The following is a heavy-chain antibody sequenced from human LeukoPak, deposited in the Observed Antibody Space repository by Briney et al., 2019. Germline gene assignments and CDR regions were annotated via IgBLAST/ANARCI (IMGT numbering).Heavy chain of an antibody. D-gene: IGHD2-15*01. Sequence: ASVKVSCKASGGTFSSYAISWVRQAPGQGLEWMGGIIPIFGTANYAQKFQGRVTITADESTSTAYMELSSLRSEDTAVYYCARDRGYCSGGSCYDGHTPEGNWFDPWGQGTQVTVSS. V-gene: IGHV1-69*13. CDR1: GGTFSSYA. CDR3: ARDRGYCSGGSCYDGHTPEGNWFDP. J-gene: IGHJ5*02. CDR2: IIPIFGTA.